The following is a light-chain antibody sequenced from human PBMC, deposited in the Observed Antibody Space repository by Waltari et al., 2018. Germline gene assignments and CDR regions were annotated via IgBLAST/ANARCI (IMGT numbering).Light chain of an antibody. V-gene: IGKV2-28*01. Sequence: IVMTQSPLSLPVPPGEPASISCRSSQNLVHSNGYTYLDWYVQKPGQSPQLLIYSGSIRASGVPDRFSGSGSGTDFTLEISRVEAEDVGVYYCMEALQTPRFTFGPGTRVEIK. CDR3: MEALQTPRFT. CDR2: SGS. J-gene: IGKJ3*01. CDR1: QNLVHSNGYTY.